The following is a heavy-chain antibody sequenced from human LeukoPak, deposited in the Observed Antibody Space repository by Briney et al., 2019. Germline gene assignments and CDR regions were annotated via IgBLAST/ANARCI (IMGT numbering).Heavy chain of an antibody. V-gene: IGHV3-20*04. D-gene: IGHD2-2*01. J-gene: IGHJ4*02. Sequence: TGGSLRLSCAASGFSFSSYWMSWVRQAPGKGLEWVSGINWSGGSTGYADPLRGRFTISRDNAKNSLYLQMDSLRAEDTALYYCARAPITSPFYFDYWGQGTLVTVSS. CDR1: GFSFSSYW. CDR3: ARAPITSPFYFDY. CDR2: INWSGGST.